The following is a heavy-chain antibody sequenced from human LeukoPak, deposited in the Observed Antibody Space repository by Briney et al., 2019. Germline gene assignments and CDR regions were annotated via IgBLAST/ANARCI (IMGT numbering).Heavy chain of an antibody. CDR1: GGSISSSSYY. D-gene: IGHD2-2*01. V-gene: IGHV4-39*07. CDR2: IYYSGST. Sequence: PSETLSLTCTVSGGSISSSSYYWGWVRQPPGKGLEWIGSIYYSGSTYYNPSLKSRVTISVDPSKNQFSLKLSSVTAADTAVYYCARDGPWDIVVLPAAPDGAFDIWGQGTMVTVSS. J-gene: IGHJ3*02. CDR3: ARDGPWDIVVLPAAPDGAFDI.